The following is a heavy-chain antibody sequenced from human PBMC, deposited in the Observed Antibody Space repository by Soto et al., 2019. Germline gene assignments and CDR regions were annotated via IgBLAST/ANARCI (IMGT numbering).Heavy chain of an antibody. D-gene: IGHD3-3*01. CDR3: ARHQDYDFWSGYSNDAFDI. CDR1: GFTFSDYY. V-gene: IGHV3-11*01. J-gene: IGHJ3*02. Sequence: GGSLRLSCAASGFTFSDYYMSWIRQAPGKGLEWVSYISSSGSTIYYADSVKGRFTISRDNAKNSLYLQMNSLRAEDTAVYYCARHQDYDFWSGYSNDAFDIWGQGTMVTVSS. CDR2: ISSSGSTI.